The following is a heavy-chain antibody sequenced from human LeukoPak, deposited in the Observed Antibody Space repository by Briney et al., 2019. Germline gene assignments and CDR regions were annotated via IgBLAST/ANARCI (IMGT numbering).Heavy chain of an antibody. Sequence: GGSLRLSCAASGFTFSDYYMSWIRQAPGKGLEWVSYISSSSGTTIHYADSVKGRFTISRDNAKNSLHLQMNSLRAEDTAVYYCARVRGSYSVDYWGQGTLVTVSS. V-gene: IGHV3-11*04. CDR2: ISSSSGTTI. D-gene: IGHD1-26*01. CDR1: GFTFSDYY. J-gene: IGHJ4*02. CDR3: ARVRGSYSVDY.